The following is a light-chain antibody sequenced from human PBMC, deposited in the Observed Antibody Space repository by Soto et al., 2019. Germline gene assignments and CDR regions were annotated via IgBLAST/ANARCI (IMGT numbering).Light chain of an antibody. J-gene: IGKJ1*01. CDR3: QQSFTTWT. CDR1: QSISGW. V-gene: IGKV1-5*01. Sequence: DIQITQSHSTLSASVGDRVTITCRASQSISGWLSWYQQKPGKAPNLLIYDASTLESGVPSRFSGSRSGTESTLTISSLQPDDFATYYCQQSFTTWTFGQGTKVDIK. CDR2: DAS.